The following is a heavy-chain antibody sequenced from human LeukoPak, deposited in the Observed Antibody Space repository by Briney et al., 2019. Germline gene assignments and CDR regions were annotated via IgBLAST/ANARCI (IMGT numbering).Heavy chain of an antibody. CDR3: ARGREWSGMDPPHY. CDR1: GYTFTNHD. Sequence: GASVKVSCKASGYTFTNHDTNWVRQAPGQGLEWMGWINPNSGGTNYAQKFQGRVTMTRDTSISTAYMELSRLRSDDTAVYYCARGREWSGMDPPHYWGQGTLVTVSS. CDR2: INPNSGGT. J-gene: IGHJ4*02. V-gene: IGHV1-2*02. D-gene: IGHD3-3*01.